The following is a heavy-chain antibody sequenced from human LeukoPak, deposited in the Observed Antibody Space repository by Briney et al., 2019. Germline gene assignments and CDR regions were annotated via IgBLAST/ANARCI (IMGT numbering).Heavy chain of an antibody. D-gene: IGHD2-15*01. V-gene: IGHV3-21*01. CDR3: ARTGVVVAALERGVANWFDP. CDR1: GFTFSSYS. Sequence: GGSLRLSCAASGFTFSSYSINWVRQAPGKGPEWVSSISSSSSYIYYADSVKGRFTISRDNAKNSLYLQMNSLRAEDTAVYYCARTGVVVAALERGVANWFDPWGQGTLVTVSS. J-gene: IGHJ5*02. CDR2: ISSSSSYI.